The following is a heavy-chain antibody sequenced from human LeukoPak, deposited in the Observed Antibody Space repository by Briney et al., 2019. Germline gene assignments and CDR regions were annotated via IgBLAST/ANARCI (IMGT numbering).Heavy chain of an antibody. V-gene: IGHV4-34*01. CDR1: GGSFSGYY. CDR2: INHSGST. CDR3: ARGGLGATTIDI. Sequence: PSETLSLTCAVYGGSFSGYYWSWIRQPPGKGLEWIGEINHSGSTNYNPSLKSRVTISVDMSKNQFSLKLSSVTAADTAVYYCARGGLGATTIDIWGQGTMVTVSS. D-gene: IGHD1-26*01. J-gene: IGHJ3*02.